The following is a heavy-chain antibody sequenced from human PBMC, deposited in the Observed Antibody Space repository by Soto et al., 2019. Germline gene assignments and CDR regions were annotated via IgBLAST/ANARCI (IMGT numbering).Heavy chain of an antibody. CDR2: INTYNGDT. D-gene: IGHD6-13*01. Sequence: ASVKVSCKASGYTFSSYGISWVRQAPGQGLEWMGWINTYNGDTKYAQKFQGRVTMTTDTSTSTAYMELRSLRSEDTAVYYCARGRGIAAAGSLRFGYWGQGTLVTVSS. J-gene: IGHJ4*02. CDR1: GYTFSSYG. V-gene: IGHV1-18*01. CDR3: ARGRGIAAAGSLRFGY.